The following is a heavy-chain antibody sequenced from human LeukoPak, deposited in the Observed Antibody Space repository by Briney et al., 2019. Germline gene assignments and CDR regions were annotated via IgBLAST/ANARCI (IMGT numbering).Heavy chain of an antibody. Sequence: GGSLILSCAASGFTFSSYAMHWVRQAPGKELEWVAVISYDGSNKYYADSVKGRFTISRDNSKNTLYLQMNSLRAEDTAVYYCARDPSWELFGYFDYWGQGTLVTVSS. CDR2: ISYDGSNK. CDR1: GFTFSSYA. V-gene: IGHV3-30-3*01. CDR3: ARDPSWELFGYFDY. D-gene: IGHD1-26*01. J-gene: IGHJ4*02.